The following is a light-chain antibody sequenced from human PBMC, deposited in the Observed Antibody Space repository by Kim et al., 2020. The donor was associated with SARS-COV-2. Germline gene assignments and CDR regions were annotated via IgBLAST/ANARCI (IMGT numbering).Light chain of an antibody. J-gene: IGLJ2*01. V-gene: IGLV3-19*01. CDR3: NSRDSTGNHS. CDR2: AKT. CDR1: SLRIFY. Sequence: SSELTQDPALSVALGQTVRITCQGDSLRIFYASWYQQKPGQAPRLVIYAKTNRPSGIPDRFSGSRSGNTASLTITGAQAEDEADYYCNSRDSTGNHSFGG.